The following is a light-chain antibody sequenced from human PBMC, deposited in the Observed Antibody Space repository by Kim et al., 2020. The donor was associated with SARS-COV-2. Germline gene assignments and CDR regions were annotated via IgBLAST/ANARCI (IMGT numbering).Light chain of an antibody. CDR1: QRISVS. V-gene: IGKV3-15*01. CDR3: QQYNNWPYT. J-gene: IGKJ2*01. Sequence: SASPGERARLSCRASQRISVSLARCQQKPGRAARLLISGASTRATGIPARFSGSGSGTEFTLSISSLQSEDFAVYYCQQYNNWPYTVGQGTKLEI. CDR2: GAS.